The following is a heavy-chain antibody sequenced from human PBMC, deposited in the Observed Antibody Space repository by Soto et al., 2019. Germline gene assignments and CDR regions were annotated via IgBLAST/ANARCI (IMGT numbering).Heavy chain of an antibody. CDR1: GFTVSSNY. J-gene: IGHJ4*02. CDR3: AGSWSYFTFDY. D-gene: IGHD1-26*01. V-gene: IGHV3-53*01. CDR2: IYSGGTT. Sequence: EVQLVESGGGLIQPGGSLRLSCAASGFTVSSNYMSWVRQAPGKGLEWVSIIYSGGTTYYADSVKGRFTISRDNSKNTLYLQMSSLRAEDTAVYYCAGSWSYFTFDYWGQGTLVTVSS.